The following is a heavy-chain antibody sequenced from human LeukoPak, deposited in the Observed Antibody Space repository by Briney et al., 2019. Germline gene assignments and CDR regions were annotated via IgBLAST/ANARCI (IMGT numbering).Heavy chain of an antibody. V-gene: IGHV4-34*01. J-gene: IGHJ4*02. D-gene: IGHD5-24*01. CDR2: INHSGST. CDR3: ARSGGYNFPRPFDY. Sequence: SETLSLTCTVSGGSISNDYWSWFRQPPGKGLEWIGEINHSGSTNYNPSLKSRVTISVDTSKNQFSLKLSSVTAADTAVYYCARSGGYNFPRPFDYWGQGTLVTVSS. CDR1: GGSISNDY.